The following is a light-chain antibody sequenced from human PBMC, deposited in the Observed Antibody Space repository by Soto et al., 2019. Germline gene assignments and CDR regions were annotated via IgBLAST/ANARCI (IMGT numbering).Light chain of an antibody. Sequence: QLVLTRPPSASGTPGQRITISCSGLSSNIGSNTVSWFQHLPGTAPKLLIYNSDQRPSGVPGRFSGSKSGTSASLAISGLQSEDEVDYYCAAWDCSLKRVVFGGGTKVTVL. J-gene: IGLJ2*01. CDR3: AAWDCSLKRVV. CDR1: SSNIGSNT. CDR2: NSD. V-gene: IGLV1-44*01.